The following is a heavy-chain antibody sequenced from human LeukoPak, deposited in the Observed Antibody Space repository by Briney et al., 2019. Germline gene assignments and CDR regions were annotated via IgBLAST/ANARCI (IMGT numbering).Heavy chain of an antibody. D-gene: IGHD3-3*01. J-gene: IGHJ5*02. CDR1: GFTFSSYA. CDR3: AREGGYYDFWSGYNTANWFDP. Sequence: PGRSLRLSCPASGFTFSSYAMHWVRQAPGKGLEWVAVISYDGSNKYYADSVKGRFTISRDNSKNTLYLQMNSLRAEDTAVYYCAREGGYYDFWSGYNTANWFDPWGQGTLVTVSS. CDR2: ISYDGSNK. V-gene: IGHV3-30-3*01.